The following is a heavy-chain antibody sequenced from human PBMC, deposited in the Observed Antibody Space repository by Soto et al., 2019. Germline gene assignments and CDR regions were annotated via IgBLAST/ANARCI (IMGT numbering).Heavy chain of an antibody. CDR2: IIPMFGTA. J-gene: IGHJ4*02. D-gene: IGHD5-18*01. CDR1: GGTFSTYD. Sequence: QVQLVQSGAEVKKPESSVKVSCKAPGGTFSTYDISWVRQAPGQGLEWMGGIIPMFGTAGYAQRFQDRVKISANESTNTDNTEQRSLRSEETAVYFCASGIQLWLRRINNGYSGWGQGTLVTVSS. CDR3: ASGIQLWLRRINNGYSG. V-gene: IGHV1-69*12.